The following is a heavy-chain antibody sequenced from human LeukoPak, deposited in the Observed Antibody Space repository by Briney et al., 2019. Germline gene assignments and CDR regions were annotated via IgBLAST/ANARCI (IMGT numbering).Heavy chain of an antibody. CDR3: ARGRVAYSSGWYAERFDY. Sequence: PGGSLRLSCAASGFTVSSNYMSWIRQPPGKGLEWIGEINHSGSTNYNPSLKSRVTISVDTSKNRFSLKLSFVTAADTAVYYCARGRVAYSSGWYAERFDYWGQGTLVTVSS. CDR1: GFTVSSNY. J-gene: IGHJ4*02. CDR2: INHSGST. D-gene: IGHD6-19*01. V-gene: IGHV4-34*01.